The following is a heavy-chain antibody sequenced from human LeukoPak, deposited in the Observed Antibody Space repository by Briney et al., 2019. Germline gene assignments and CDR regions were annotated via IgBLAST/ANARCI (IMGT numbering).Heavy chain of an antibody. Sequence: PSETLSLTCTVSGGSISSGGYYWSWIRQHPGKGLEWIGYIYYSGSTYYNPSLKSRVTISVDTSKNQFSLKLSSVTAADTAVYYCARGPHIVVVPAARNGMDVWGQGTTVTVSS. CDR2: IYYSGST. CDR1: GGSISSGGYY. CDR3: ARGPHIVVVPAARNGMDV. J-gene: IGHJ6*02. D-gene: IGHD2-2*01. V-gene: IGHV4-31*03.